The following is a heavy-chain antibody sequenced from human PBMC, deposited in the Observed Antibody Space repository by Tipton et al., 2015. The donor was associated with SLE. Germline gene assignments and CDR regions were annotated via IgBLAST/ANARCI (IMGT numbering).Heavy chain of an antibody. Sequence: TLSLTCSVSGGSISSGGYYWNWIRQHPGKGPEWIGYIYYSGATYYNPSLSSRVTILADSSKNQVSLKLTSVADADTAVYYCARQLTVDGSLDIWGQGTLVTVSS. CDR3: ARQLTVDGSLDI. CDR1: GGSISSGGYY. CDR2: IYYSGAT. D-gene: IGHD1-26*01. J-gene: IGHJ4*02. V-gene: IGHV4-31*03.